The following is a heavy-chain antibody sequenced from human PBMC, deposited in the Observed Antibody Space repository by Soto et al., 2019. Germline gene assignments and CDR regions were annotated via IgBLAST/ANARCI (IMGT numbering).Heavy chain of an antibody. V-gene: IGHV3-30*18. CDR2: ISYDGSNK. Sequence: GGSLRLSCAASGFTFSSYGIHWVRQAPGKGLEWVAIISYDGSNKYYADSVRGRFTVSRDNSKNTLYLQMNSLRAEDTAVYYCAKDPAPPNYDILTGYYKFDYGMDVWGQGTTVTVSS. CDR3: AKDPAPPNYDILTGYYKFDYGMDV. CDR1: GFTFSSYG. D-gene: IGHD3-9*01. J-gene: IGHJ6*02.